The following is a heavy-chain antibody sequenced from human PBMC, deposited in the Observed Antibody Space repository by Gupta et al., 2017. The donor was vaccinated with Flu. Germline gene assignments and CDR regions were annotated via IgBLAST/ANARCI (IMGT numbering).Heavy chain of an antibody. CDR1: GFPFKKYA. CDR3: PTPWGGH. D-gene: IGHD2-15*01. Sequence: EERLVESGGGLVQPGGSLRLPCLGSGFPFKKYAMNWVRLSPGKGLDYIAYISFNGENSFYADSVKGRFTISRDNSKNILYLQMTDLRTDDSGVYYCPTPWGGHWGPGARVTVSA. J-gene: IGHJ4*02. V-gene: IGHV3-64D*06. CDR2: ISFNGENS.